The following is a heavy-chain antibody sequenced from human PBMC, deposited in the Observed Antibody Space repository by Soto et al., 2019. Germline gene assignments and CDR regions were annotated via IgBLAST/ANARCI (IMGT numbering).Heavy chain of an antibody. V-gene: IGHV3-11*01. J-gene: IGHJ3*02. D-gene: IGHD5-18*01. CDR2: ISSSGSTI. CDR3: ARKQSLWKLYAGLGAFDI. Sequence: NPGGSLRLSCAASGFTFSDYYMSWIRQAPGKGLEWVSYISSSGSTIYYADSVKGRFTISRDNAKNSLYLQMNSLRAEDTAVYHCARKQSLWKLYAGLGAFDIWGQGTMVTVSS. CDR1: GFTFSDYY.